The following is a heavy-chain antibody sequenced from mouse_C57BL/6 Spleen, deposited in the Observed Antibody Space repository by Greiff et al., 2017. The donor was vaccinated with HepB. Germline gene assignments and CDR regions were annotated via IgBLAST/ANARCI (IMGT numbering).Heavy chain of an antibody. D-gene: IGHD2-3*01. CDR2: IDPSDSYT. CDR1: GYTFTSYW. Sequence: QVQLQQPGAELVRPGTSVKLSCKASGYTFTSYWMHWVKQRPGQGLEWIGVIDPSDSYTNYNQKFKGKATLTVDTSSSTAYMQLSSLTSEDSAVYYCARMGEVDYWGQGTTLTVSS. V-gene: IGHV1-59*01. J-gene: IGHJ2*01. CDR3: ARMGEVDY.